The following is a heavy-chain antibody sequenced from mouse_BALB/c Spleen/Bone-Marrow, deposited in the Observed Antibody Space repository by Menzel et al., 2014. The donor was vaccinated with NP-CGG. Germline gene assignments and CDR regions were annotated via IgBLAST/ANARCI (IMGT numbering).Heavy chain of an antibody. J-gene: IGHJ2*01. CDR2: IYPGTGST. V-gene: IGHV1S5*01. CDR3: ARWLLLDY. CDR1: GYTFTSYW. D-gene: IGHD2-3*01. Sequence: QVQLQQSGSELVRPGASVKLSCKASGYTFTSYWMHWVKQRPGQGLEWIGNIYPGTGSTNYDEKFKGKATLTVDTSSSTAYMQLSSLTSEDSAVYYCARWLLLDYWGQGTTLTVSS.